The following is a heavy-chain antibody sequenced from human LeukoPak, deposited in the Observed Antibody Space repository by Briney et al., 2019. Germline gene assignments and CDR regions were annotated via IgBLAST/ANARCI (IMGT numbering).Heavy chain of an antibody. CDR1: GYTFTSYG. Sequence: GASVKVSCKASGYTFTSYGISWVRQAPGQGLEWMGWISAYSGNTNYAQKLQGRVTMTTDTSASTAYLELRSLRADDTAVYYCARDYDILTGYYTIYYYYGMDVWGQGTTVTVSS. D-gene: IGHD3-9*01. V-gene: IGHV1-18*01. J-gene: IGHJ6*02. CDR3: ARDYDILTGYYTIYYYYGMDV. CDR2: ISAYSGNT.